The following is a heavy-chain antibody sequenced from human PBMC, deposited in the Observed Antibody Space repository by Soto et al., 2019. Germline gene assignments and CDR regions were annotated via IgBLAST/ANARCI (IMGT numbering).Heavy chain of an antibody. CDR1: GFTFEDHA. Sequence: PGGSLRLSCTFSGFTFEDHALTWVRQAPGKGLQWLGYIRGSTYGSTTEYDPSVRGGIIISRDDSKSTGYLQMNSLKSEDTAVYYCARDGDFYGVDVWGQGTTVTVSS. J-gene: IGHJ6*02. D-gene: IGHD3-3*01. CDR3: ARDGDFYGVDV. CDR2: IRGSTYGSTT. V-gene: IGHV3-49*04.